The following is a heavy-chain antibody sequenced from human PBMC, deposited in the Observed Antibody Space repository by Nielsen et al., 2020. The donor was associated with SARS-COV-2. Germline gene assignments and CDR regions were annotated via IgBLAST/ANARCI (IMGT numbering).Heavy chain of an antibody. Sequence: GESLKISCAASGFTFSSYGMHWVRQAPGKGLEWVAVIWYDGSNKYYADSVKGRFTISRDNSKNTLYLQMNSLRAEDTAVYYCAREGYTGYYYYGMDVWGQGTTVTVSS. CDR2: IWYDGSNK. CDR3: AREGYTGYYYYGMDV. D-gene: IGHD2-2*02. CDR1: GFTFSSYG. J-gene: IGHJ6*02. V-gene: IGHV3-33*01.